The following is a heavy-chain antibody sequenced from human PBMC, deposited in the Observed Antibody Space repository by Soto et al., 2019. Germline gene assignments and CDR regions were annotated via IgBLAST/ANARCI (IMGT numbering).Heavy chain of an antibody. CDR2: IYYSGST. CDR1: RGSISSGTNY. Sequence: SETLSLTCTVSRGSISSGTNYWAWIRQPPGKGLEWIANIYYSGSTFYNPSLKSRVTISVDTSKNQFSLKLSSVTAADTAVYYCARITMVRGVMKYYYGMDVWGQGTTVTVSS. CDR3: ARITMVRGVMKYYYGMDV. J-gene: IGHJ6*02. V-gene: IGHV4-39*07. D-gene: IGHD3-10*01.